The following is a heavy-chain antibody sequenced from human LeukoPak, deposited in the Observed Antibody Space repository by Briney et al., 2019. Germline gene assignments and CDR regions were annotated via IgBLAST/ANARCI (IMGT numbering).Heavy chain of an antibody. J-gene: IGHJ5*02. V-gene: IGHV3-74*01. Sequence: GGSLRLSCAASGFTFSSYWMHWVRQAPGKGLVWVSRINSDGSSTSYADSMKGRFTISRDNAKNTLYLQMNSLRAEDTAVYYCARDGCSSTSCYADWFDPWGQGTLVTVSS. CDR1: GFTFSSYW. CDR2: INSDGSST. D-gene: IGHD2-2*01. CDR3: ARDGCSSTSCYADWFDP.